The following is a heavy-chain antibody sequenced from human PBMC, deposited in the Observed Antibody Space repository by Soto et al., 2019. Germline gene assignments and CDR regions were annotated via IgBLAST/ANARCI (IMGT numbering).Heavy chain of an antibody. J-gene: IGHJ6*02. Sequence: SGGSLRLSCTGSGFTFNSYSMNWVRQAPGKGLEWVSYITSSSGSIYYADSVKGRFTISRDTAKNSLSLQMNSLRAEDTAVYYCARYRELAVAGTADEYYYFGMDVWGQGTTVTVSS. CDR2: ITSSSGSI. CDR1: GFTFNSYS. D-gene: IGHD6-19*01. CDR3: ARYRELAVAGTADEYYYFGMDV. V-gene: IGHV3-48*01.